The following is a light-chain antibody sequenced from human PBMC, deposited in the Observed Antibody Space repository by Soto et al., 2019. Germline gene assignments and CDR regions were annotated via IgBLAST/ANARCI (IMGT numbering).Light chain of an antibody. V-gene: IGKV1-39*01. CDR3: QQSYSTRWT. Sequence: DIQMTQSPSSLSASVGDRVTITCLASQSISSDLNWYHQKPGKAPKLLIYAAYSLQSGVPSRFSGSVSGTDFTLTISSLQPEDFATYYCQQSYSTRWTFGQGTKVEIK. J-gene: IGKJ1*01. CDR1: QSISSD. CDR2: AAY.